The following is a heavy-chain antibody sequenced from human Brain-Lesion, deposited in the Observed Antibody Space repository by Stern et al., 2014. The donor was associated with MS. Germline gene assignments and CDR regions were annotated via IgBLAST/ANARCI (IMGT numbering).Heavy chain of an antibody. V-gene: IGHV4-39*01. CDR2: IYYRGST. CDR3: AKLWLGELPESPFDY. D-gene: IGHD3-10*01. Sequence: QVQLQESGPGLVKPSETLSLTCTVSGGSISSSSYYWGWIRQPPGKGLEWIGSIYYRGSTYYNPSLKSRATISRDPPKTHFSRRLGSVTAADTAVYFCAKLWLGELPESPFDYWGQGTLVTVSS. J-gene: IGHJ4*02. CDR1: GGSISSSSYY.